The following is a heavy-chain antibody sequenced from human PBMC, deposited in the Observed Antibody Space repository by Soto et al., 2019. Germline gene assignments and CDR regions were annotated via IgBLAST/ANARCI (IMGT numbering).Heavy chain of an antibody. D-gene: IGHD2-15*01. J-gene: IGHJ6*03. CDR2: ISSNGGST. V-gene: IGHV3-64*01. CDR3: ARGYCSGGSCYSGYYYYYMDV. Sequence: EVQLVESGGGLVQPGGSLRLSCAASGFTFSSYAMHWVRQAPGKGLEYVSAISSNGGSTYYANSVKGGFTISRDNSKNTLYLQMGSLRAEDMAVYYCARGYCSGGSCYSGYYYYYMDVWGKGTTVTVSS. CDR1: GFTFSSYA.